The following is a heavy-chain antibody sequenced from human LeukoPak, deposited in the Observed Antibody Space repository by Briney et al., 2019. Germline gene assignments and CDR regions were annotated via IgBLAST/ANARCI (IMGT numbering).Heavy chain of an antibody. V-gene: IGHV4-34*01. CDR2: INHSGST. Sequence: SETLSLTCAVYGGSFSGYYWSWIRQPPGKGLEWIGEINHSGSTNYNPSLKSRVTISVDTSKNQFSLKLSSGTAADTAVYYCARGRYDFWSGYRGYYYMDVWGKGTTVTVSS. D-gene: IGHD3-3*01. CDR1: GGSFSGYY. J-gene: IGHJ6*03. CDR3: ARGRYDFWSGYRGYYYMDV.